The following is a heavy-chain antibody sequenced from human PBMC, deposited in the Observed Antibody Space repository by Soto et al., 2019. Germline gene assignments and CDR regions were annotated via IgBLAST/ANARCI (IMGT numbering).Heavy chain of an antibody. Sequence: QVQLVQSGAEVKKPGASVKVYCKASGYTFNRYGISWVRQAPGQGLEWMGWISGYNGNTNYAQKFQGRVTMTTDTSTSTAYMELRSLRPDDTAVDYCARDGSGSYSTDAFDIWGQGTMVTVSS. D-gene: IGHD3-10*01. J-gene: IGHJ3*02. CDR2: ISGYNGNT. CDR1: GYTFNRYG. V-gene: IGHV1-18*01. CDR3: ARDGSGSYSTDAFDI.